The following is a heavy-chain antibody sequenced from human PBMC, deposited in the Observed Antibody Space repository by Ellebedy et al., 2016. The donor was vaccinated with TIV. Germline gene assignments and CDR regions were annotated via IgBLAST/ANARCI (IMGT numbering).Heavy chain of an antibody. Sequence: GGSLRLSXAASGFTFSSYAMSWVRQAPGKGLEWVSAISGSGGSTYYADSVKGRFTISRDNSKNTLYLQMNSLRAEDTAVYYCAKDLTRSSSSSSDYWGQGTLVTVSS. CDR1: GFTFSSYA. V-gene: IGHV3-23*01. CDR2: ISGSGGST. CDR3: AKDLTRSSSSSSDY. D-gene: IGHD6-6*01. J-gene: IGHJ4*02.